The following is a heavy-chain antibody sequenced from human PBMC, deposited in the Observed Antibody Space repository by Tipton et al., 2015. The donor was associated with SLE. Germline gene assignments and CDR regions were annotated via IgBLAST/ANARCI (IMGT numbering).Heavy chain of an antibody. D-gene: IGHD1-7*01. V-gene: IGHV4-30-2*03. CDR1: RGSFSGYS. J-gene: IGHJ4*02. Sequence: LRLSCAVYRGSFSGYSWTWIRQSPGRGLEWIGSIYYSGNTYYNASLEGRVTISVDTSKSQFSLKLSSVTAADTAVYYCARHPGNWNFPYYFDTWGQGTLVTVSS. CDR2: IYYSGNT. CDR3: ARHPGNWNFPYYFDT.